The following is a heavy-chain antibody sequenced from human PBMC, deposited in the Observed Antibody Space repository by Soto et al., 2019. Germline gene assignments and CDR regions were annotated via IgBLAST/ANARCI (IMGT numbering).Heavy chain of an antibody. CDR3: ARAQLRLGVTNYFDY. J-gene: IGHJ4*02. CDR1: GGTFSSYA. D-gene: IGHD3-16*01. V-gene: IGHV1-69*13. Sequence: SVKVSCKASGGTFSSYAISWVRQAPGQGLEWMGGIIPIFGTANYAQKFQGRVTITADESTSTAYMELSSLRSEDTAVYYCARAQLRLGVTNYFDYWGQGTLVTVSS. CDR2: IIPIFGTA.